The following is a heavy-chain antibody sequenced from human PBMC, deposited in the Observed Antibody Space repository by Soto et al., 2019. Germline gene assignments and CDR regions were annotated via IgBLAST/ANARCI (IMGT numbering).Heavy chain of an antibody. CDR2: IYYSGTT. J-gene: IGHJ6*02. V-gene: IGHV4-34*01. CDR3: AASCVGCGGFNYYGMDV. Sequence: SETLSLTCAVYGGSFSGYYWTWIRQPPGTGLEWIGYIYYSGTTNYNPSLKSRVTISVDTSKNQFSLKLSSVTAADTAVYYCAASCVGCGGFNYYGMDVWGQGTTVTVSS. D-gene: IGHD2-21*01. CDR1: GGSFSGYY.